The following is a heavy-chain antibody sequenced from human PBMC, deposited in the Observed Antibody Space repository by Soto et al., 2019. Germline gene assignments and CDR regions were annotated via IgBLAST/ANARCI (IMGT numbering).Heavy chain of an antibody. V-gene: IGHV4-31*03. Sequence: SETLSLTCTVSGGSISSGGYYCSWIRQHPGKGLEWIGYIYYSGSTYYNPSLKSRVTISVDTSKNKFSLPLSSVTAADTAAYHCARETVVAAALLSCYYGMGGWGQGPRSTVSS. CDR2: IYYSGST. CDR1: GGSISSGGYY. J-gene: IGHJ6*02. D-gene: IGHD2-15*01. CDR3: ARETVVAAALLSCYYGMGG.